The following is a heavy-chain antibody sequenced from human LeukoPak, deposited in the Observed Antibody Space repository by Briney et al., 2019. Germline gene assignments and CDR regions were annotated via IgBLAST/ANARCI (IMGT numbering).Heavy chain of an antibody. CDR2: ISASSTII. Sequence: GGSLRLSCVGSGFTFSGNSMNWVRQAPGRGLEWVSHISASSTIIQYADSVKGRVTISRDNAKNSVFLQMNRLRVEDTAVYYCTTSRHSSSWYYNDYWGQGILVTVS. D-gene: IGHD6-13*01. CDR1: GFTFSGNS. J-gene: IGHJ4*02. CDR3: TTSRHSSSWYYNDY. V-gene: IGHV3-48*01.